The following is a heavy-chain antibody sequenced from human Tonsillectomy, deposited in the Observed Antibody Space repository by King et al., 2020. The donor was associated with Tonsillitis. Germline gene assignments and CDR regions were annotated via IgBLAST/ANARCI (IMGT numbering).Heavy chain of an antibody. Sequence: VQLVESGGGLIQPGGSLRLSCAASGFAVSSNYMSWVRQAPGNGLEWVLVIYSCGSTYYADSVECRFTISRDNSKKTLYLQMNSLRAEDTAVYYCARDVAAAGFLWDWGQGTLVTVSS. J-gene: IGHJ4*02. D-gene: IGHD6-13*01. V-gene: IGHV3-53*01. CDR3: ARDVAAAGFLWD. CDR2: IYSCGST. CDR1: GFAVSSNY.